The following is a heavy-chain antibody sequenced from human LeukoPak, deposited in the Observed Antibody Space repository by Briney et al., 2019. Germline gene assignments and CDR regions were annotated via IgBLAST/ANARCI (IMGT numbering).Heavy chain of an antibody. D-gene: IGHD5-24*01. CDR1: GFTFTAAA. V-gene: IGHV3-23*01. Sequence: GGSLRFSCAASGFTFTAAAMTWVRQAPGKGLDWVSLIGASGESTYYAGSVKGRFTITKDNSKNTISLQMNSLRVEDTAMYFCAKDIQLSTWGLGTMVTVSS. J-gene: IGHJ3*01. CDR3: AKDIQLST. CDR2: IGASGEST.